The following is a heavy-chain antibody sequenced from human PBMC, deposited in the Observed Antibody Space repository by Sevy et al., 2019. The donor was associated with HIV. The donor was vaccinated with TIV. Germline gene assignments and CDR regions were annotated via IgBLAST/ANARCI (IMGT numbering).Heavy chain of an antibody. J-gene: IGHJ4*02. Sequence: GGSLRLSCVASGFIFSNYDMNWVRQAPGKGLEWVSSISSASSYIYYADSVKGRFTVSRDNDKDSLYLQMHSLRAEDTATYYCARALDYYDSGGYFYWGLGTLVTVSS. V-gene: IGHV3-21*01. CDR3: ARALDYYDSGGYFY. CDR2: ISSASSYI. CDR1: GFIFSNYD. D-gene: IGHD3-22*01.